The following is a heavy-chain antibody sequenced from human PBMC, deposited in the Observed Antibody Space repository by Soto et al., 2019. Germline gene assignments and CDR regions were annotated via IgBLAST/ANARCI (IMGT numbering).Heavy chain of an antibody. J-gene: IGHJ5*02. CDR1: GGSISSSNW. CDR2: IYHSGST. CDR3: ARPTIAAAGRAFDP. D-gene: IGHD6-13*01. Sequence: QVQLQESGPGLVKPSGTLSLTCAVSGGSISSSNWWSWVRQPPGKGLEWIGEIYHSGSTNYNPSLKSRVTXXVXKXXNQFSLKLSSVTAADTAVYYCARPTIAAAGRAFDPWGQGTLVTVSS. V-gene: IGHV4-4*02.